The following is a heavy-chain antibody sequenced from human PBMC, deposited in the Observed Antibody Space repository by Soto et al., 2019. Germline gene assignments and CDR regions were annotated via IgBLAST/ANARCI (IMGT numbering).Heavy chain of an antibody. CDR1: GGPVGYTSFY. CDR2: VHHSVTT. Sequence: SETLSLTCDVSGGPVGYTSFYWGWLRQSPGKGLEWIGSVHHSVTTYYNPSLKGRVTISMDTSKNQFSLRLTSVTAADTAVYYCARHGAIYSNSWYDFDYWGQGTLVTVSS. D-gene: IGHD5-18*01. V-gene: IGHV4-39*01. J-gene: IGHJ4*02. CDR3: ARHGAIYSNSWYDFDY.